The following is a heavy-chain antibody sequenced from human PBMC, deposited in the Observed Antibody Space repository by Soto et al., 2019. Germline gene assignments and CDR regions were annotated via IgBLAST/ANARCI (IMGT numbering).Heavy chain of an antibody. V-gene: IGHV4-34*01. CDR3: ARDPRDIVVVPAAIGGGMDV. CDR1: GGSFSGYY. J-gene: IGHJ6*02. CDR2: INHSGST. D-gene: IGHD2-2*02. Sequence: SETLSLTCAVYGGSFSGYYWSWIRQPPGKGLEWIGEINHSGSTNYNPSLKSRVTISVDTSKNQFSLKLSSVTAADTAVYYCARDPRDIVVVPAAIGGGMDVWGQGTTVTVSS.